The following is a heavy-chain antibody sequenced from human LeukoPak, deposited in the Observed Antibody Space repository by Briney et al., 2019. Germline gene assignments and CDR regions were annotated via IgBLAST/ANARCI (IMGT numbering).Heavy chain of an antibody. J-gene: IGHJ4*02. CDR3: AKVQLGIGVDY. CDR2: IWYDGSNK. V-gene: IGHV3-33*06. CDR1: GFTFSSYG. D-gene: IGHD7-27*01. Sequence: GRSLRLSCAASGFTFSSYGIHWVRQAPGKGLEWVAVIWYDGSNKYYADSVKGRFTISRDDSKNTLYLQMNSLRAEDTAVYYCAKVQLGIGVDYWGQGTLVTVSS.